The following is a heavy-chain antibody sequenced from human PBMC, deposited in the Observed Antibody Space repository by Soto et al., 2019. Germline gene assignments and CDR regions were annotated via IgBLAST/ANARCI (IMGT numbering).Heavy chain of an antibody. CDR1: GYTFTSYD. V-gene: IGHV1-8*01. CDR3: ARRAETNGWNGFGADKYYFDF. D-gene: IGHD1-1*01. Sequence: QVQLVQSGAEVRKPGASVKVSCEASGYTFTSYDIYWVRQATGQGLEWMGWMNPNTGNSGYAQKFQGRVTMTSDTSISTAHVELSSLRSEDTGVYYCARRAETNGWNGFGADKYYFDFWGQGTLVTVSS. J-gene: IGHJ4*02. CDR2: MNPNTGNS.